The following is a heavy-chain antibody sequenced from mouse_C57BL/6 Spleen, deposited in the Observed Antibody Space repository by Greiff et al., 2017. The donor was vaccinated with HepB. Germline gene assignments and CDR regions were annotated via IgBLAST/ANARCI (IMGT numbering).Heavy chain of an antibody. V-gene: IGHV1-5*01. CDR3: TSYYDYDDDVLFAY. CDR2: IYPGNSDT. CDR1: GYTFTSYW. D-gene: IGHD2-4*01. Sequence: VQLQQSGTVLARPGASVKMSCKTSGYTFTSYWMHWVKQRPGQGLEWIGAIYPGNSDTSYNQKFKGKAKLTAVTSASTAYMELSSLTNEDSAVYYCTSYYDYDDDVLFAYWGQGTLVTVSA. J-gene: IGHJ3*01.